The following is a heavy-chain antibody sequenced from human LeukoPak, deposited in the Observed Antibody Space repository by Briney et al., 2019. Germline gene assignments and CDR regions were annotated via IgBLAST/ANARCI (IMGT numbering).Heavy chain of an antibody. CDR3: ARGLGYSYAMDV. CDR2: IYHSGST. J-gene: IGHJ6*02. Sequence: PSETLSLTCTVSGYSISSGYYWGWIRQPPGKGLEWIGSIYHSGSTYYNPSLKSRVTISVDTSKNQFSLKLSSVTAADTAVYYCARGLGYSYAMDVWGQGATVTVSS. CDR1: GYSISSGYY. V-gene: IGHV4-38-2*02.